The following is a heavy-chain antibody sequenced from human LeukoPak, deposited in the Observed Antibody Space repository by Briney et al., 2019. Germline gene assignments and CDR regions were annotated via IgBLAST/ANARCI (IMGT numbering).Heavy chain of an antibody. CDR2: IYYSGST. CDR1: GGSISSSGYY. J-gene: IGHJ5*02. D-gene: IGHD1-26*01. Sequence: AETLSLTCTVSGGSISSSGYYWGWIRQPPGKWLEWIASIYYSGSTYYNPSLKSRVTISVDTSKNQLSLKLSSLTAADTAVYYCARHEYSGSYYGLSWFDPWGQGTLVTVSS. V-gene: IGHV4-39*01. CDR3: ARHEYSGSYYGLSWFDP.